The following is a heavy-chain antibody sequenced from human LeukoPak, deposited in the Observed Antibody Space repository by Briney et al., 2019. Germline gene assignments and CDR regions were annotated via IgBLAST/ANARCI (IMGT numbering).Heavy chain of an antibody. CDR2: IYYSGST. CDR3: ARGKYYDFWSASPPAFDY. D-gene: IGHD3-3*01. Sequence: PSETLSLTCTVSGGSISSYYWSWIRQPPGKGLEWIGYIYYSGSTNYNPSLKSRVTISVDTSKNQFSLKLSSVTAADTAVYYCARGKYYDFWSASPPAFDYWGQGTLVTVSS. CDR1: GGSISSYY. J-gene: IGHJ4*02. V-gene: IGHV4-59*01.